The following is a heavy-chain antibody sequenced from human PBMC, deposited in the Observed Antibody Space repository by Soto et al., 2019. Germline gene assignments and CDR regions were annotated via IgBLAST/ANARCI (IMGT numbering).Heavy chain of an antibody. CDR1: DGSISSYF. CDR2: IYYSGNT. D-gene: IGHD3-10*01. CDR3: ARESAGSGKNNWFDP. J-gene: IGHJ5*02. Sequence: SETLSLTCAVSDGSISSYFWSWIRQPPGKGLEWIGSIYYSGNTYYNPSLKSRVTMSVDTSRNQLLLQLNSVTAADTAVYYCARESAGSGKNNWFDPWGQGTLVTVSS. V-gene: IGHV4-59*01.